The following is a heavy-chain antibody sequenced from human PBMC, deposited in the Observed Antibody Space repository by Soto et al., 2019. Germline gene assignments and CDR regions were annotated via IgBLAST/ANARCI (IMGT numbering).Heavy chain of an antibody. Sequence: QVQLVESGGGVVQPGRSLRLSCAASGFTFSSYAMHWVRQAPGEGLEWVAVISYDGGSNKYYADSVKGRFTISRDNSRNTLYLQMNSLRAEDTAVYYCARGVATITEYYYGRDVWGQGTTVTVSS. CDR1: GFTFSSYA. CDR3: ARGVATITEYYYGRDV. V-gene: IGHV3-30-3*01. J-gene: IGHJ6*02. CDR2: ISYDGGSNK. D-gene: IGHD5-12*01.